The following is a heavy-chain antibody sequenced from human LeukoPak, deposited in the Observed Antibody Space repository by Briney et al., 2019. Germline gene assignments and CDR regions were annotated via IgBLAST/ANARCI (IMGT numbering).Heavy chain of an antibody. J-gene: IGHJ4*02. CDR1: GYSFTSYW. V-gene: IGHV5-51*01. D-gene: IGHD3-3*01. CDR3: ARLNDFWSGYLKYYFDY. CDR2: IYPRDSDT. Sequence: GESPQISCKCSGYSFTSYWIGWVRELPGKGLEVMGIIYPRDSDTRYSPSFQAQVTISADKSITTTYLQWSGLKASDTAMYYCARLNDFWSGYLKYYFDYWGQGTLVTVSS.